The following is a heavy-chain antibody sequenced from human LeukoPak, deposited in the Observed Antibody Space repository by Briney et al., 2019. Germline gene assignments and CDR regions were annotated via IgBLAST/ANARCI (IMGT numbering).Heavy chain of an antibody. CDR2: ISYDGSNK. V-gene: IGHV3-30-3*01. D-gene: IGHD2-21*02. CDR1: GFTFSSYA. Sequence: GGSLRLSCAASGFTFSSYAMHWVRQAPGKGLEWVAVISYDGSNKYYADSVKGRFTISRDNSKNTLYLQMNSLRAEDTAVYYCAKHWRKPSYIVVVTAIRGGSFDYWGQGTLVTVSS. J-gene: IGHJ4*02. CDR3: AKHWRKPSYIVVVTAIRGGSFDY.